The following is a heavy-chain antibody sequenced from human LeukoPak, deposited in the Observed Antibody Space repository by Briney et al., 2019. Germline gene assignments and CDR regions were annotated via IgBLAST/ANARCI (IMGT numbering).Heavy chain of an antibody. CDR2: INPSGGST. V-gene: IGHV1-2*04. J-gene: IGHJ3*02. D-gene: IGHD2-21*02. CDR3: ARDDSSTAFDI. CDR1: GYTFTSYY. Sequence: ASVKVSCKASGYTFTSYYMHWVRQAPGQGLEWMGIINPSGGSTNYAQKFQGWVTMTRDTSISTAYMELSRLRSDDTAVYYCARDDSSTAFDIWGQGTMVTVSS.